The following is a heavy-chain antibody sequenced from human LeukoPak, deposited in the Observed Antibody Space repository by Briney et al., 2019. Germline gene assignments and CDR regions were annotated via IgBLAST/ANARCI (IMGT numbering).Heavy chain of an antibody. Sequence: GGSLRLSCAASGFTFSSYAMSRVRHAPGKGLELVSAISGSGGSTYYADSVKGRFTISRDNSKNTLYLQMNSLRAEDTAVYYCATPQVYGDQFDYWGQGTLVTVSS. CDR3: ATPQVYGDQFDY. CDR1: GFTFSSYA. D-gene: IGHD4-17*01. J-gene: IGHJ4*02. V-gene: IGHV3-23*01. CDR2: ISGSGGST.